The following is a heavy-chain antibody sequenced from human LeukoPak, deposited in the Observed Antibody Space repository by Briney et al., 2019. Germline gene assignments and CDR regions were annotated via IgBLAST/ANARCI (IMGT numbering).Heavy chain of an antibody. J-gene: IGHJ3*02. CDR1: GFTFSSYW. Sequence: GGSLRLSCAASGFTFSSYWMSLVRQAPGKGLEWVANIKQDGSEKYYVDSVKGRFTISRDNAKNSLYLQMNSLRAEDTAVYYCARGIRGGAFDIWGQGTMVTVSS. CDR3: ARGIRGGAFDI. D-gene: IGHD3-10*01. CDR2: IKQDGSEK. V-gene: IGHV3-7*01.